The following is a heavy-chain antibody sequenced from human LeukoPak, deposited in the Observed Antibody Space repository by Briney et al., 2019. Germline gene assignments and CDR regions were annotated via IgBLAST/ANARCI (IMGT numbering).Heavy chain of an antibody. CDR1: GFTFSTYD. Sequence: GGSLRLSCAASGFTFSTYDMNWVRQTPGKGLEWVSIISGSGGTTNYADSVKGRFTISRDNSKNTLYLEMNSLRADDTAVYYCAKRRETVRGAFDYWGQGTLVTVSS. V-gene: IGHV3-23*01. CDR3: AKRRETVRGAFDY. CDR2: ISGSGGTT. D-gene: IGHD3-10*02. J-gene: IGHJ4*02.